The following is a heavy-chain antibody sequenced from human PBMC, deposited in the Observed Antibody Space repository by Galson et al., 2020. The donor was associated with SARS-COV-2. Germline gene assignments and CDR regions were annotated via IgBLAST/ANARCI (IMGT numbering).Heavy chain of an antibody. D-gene: IGHD1-26*01. CDR3: ARDSGAFMDV. V-gene: IGHV3-30-3*01. Sequence: KTWGSLRLSCAASGYTISSYTMHCFRQDPGKGLEGLAVISYDGSNKYYADSVKGRFTISRDNSKNTLYLQLNSLRAEDTAVYYCARDSGAFMDVWGRGTTVTVSS. J-gene: IGHJ6*02. CDR1: GYTISSYT. CDR2: ISYDGSNK.